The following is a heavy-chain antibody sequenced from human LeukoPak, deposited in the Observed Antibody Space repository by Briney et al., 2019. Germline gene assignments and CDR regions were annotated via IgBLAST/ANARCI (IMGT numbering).Heavy chain of an antibody. Sequence: PGGSLRLSCAASGFTFVDHGMSWVRQAPGKGPEWVSHINWNGASIGYADSVKGRFTISRDNAKTSLYLQMNSLRAEDTALYYCARHIAAAGTNWFDPWGQGTLVTVSS. V-gene: IGHV3-20*04. D-gene: IGHD6-13*01. J-gene: IGHJ5*02. CDR2: INWNGASI. CDR3: ARHIAAAGTNWFDP. CDR1: GFTFVDHG.